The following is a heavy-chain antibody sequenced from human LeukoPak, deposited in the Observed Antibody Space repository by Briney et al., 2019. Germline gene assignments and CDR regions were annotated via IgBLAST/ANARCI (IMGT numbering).Heavy chain of an antibody. V-gene: IGHV1-18*04. Sequence: ASVKVSCKASGYTFTSYYMHWVRQAPGQGLEWMGWISAYNGNTNYAQKLQGRVTMATDTSTSTAYMELRSLRSDDTAVYYCARAAAGTYYYYYMDVWGKGTTVTISS. CDR3: ARAAAGTYYYYYMDV. J-gene: IGHJ6*03. D-gene: IGHD6-13*01. CDR2: ISAYNGNT. CDR1: GYTFTSYY.